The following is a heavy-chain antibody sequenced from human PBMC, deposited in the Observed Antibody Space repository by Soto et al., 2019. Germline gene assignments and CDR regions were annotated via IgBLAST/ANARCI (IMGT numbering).Heavy chain of an antibody. Sequence: SETLSLTCTVSGVSISSSSYYCGWIRQPPGKGLEWIGSIYYSGSTYYNPSLKSRVTISVDTSKNQFSLKLSSVTAADTAVYYCERPPSDYWGQGTLVTVSS. J-gene: IGHJ4*02. CDR2: IYYSGST. CDR1: GVSISSSSYY. CDR3: ERPPSDY. V-gene: IGHV4-39*01.